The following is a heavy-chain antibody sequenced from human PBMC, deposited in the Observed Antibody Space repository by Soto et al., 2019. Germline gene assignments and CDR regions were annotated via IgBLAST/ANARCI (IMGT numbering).Heavy chain of an antibody. CDR3: ARDLKKYSSSSYGMDV. V-gene: IGHV3-33*01. Sequence: GGSLRLSCAASGFTFSSYGMHWVRQAPGKGLEWVAVIWYDGSNKYYADSVKGRFTISRDNSKNTLYLQMNSLRAEDTVVYYCARDLKKYSSSSYGMDVWGQGTTVTVSS. D-gene: IGHD6-6*01. CDR1: GFTFSSYG. J-gene: IGHJ6*02. CDR2: IWYDGSNK.